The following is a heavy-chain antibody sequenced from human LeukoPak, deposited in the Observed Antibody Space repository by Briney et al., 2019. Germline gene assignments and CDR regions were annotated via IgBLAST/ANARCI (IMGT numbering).Heavy chain of an antibody. CDR3: ARDDADSSGWYAFDF. CDR2: IYSGGST. D-gene: IGHD6-19*01. J-gene: IGHJ4*02. V-gene: IGHV3-53*01. Sequence: PGGSLRLSCAASGFTFSTSGMHWVRQAPGKGLEWVSLIYSGGSTSYADSVRGRFTISRDNSKNTLYLQMNSLRVEDTAVYYCARDDADSSGWYAFDFWGQGTLVTVSS. CDR1: GFTFSTSG.